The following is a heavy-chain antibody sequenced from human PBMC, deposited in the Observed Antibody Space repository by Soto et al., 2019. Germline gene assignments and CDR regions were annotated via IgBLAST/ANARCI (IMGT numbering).Heavy chain of an antibody. Sequence: EVNLLESGGGLVQPGESLRLSCAASGFRFWTYSMSWVRQAPGKGLGWVSGISGDGSATSYADSLKGRFTVSRDNSKDTLFLQMNTLRVEDTAVYYCAKTRLYDNNDYHRDGFDVWGPGTAVTVS. D-gene: IGHD5-12*01. J-gene: IGHJ3*01. V-gene: IGHV3-23*01. CDR3: AKTRLYDNNDYHRDGFDV. CDR2: ISGDGSAT. CDR1: GFRFWTYS.